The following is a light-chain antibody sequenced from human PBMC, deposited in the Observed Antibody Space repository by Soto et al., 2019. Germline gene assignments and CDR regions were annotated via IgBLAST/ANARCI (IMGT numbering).Light chain of an antibody. J-gene: IGKJ3*01. Sequence: EIVLTQSPGTLSLSPGERATLSCRASQTISSYLAWYQQNPGQAPRLLIYDASNRATDIPDRFSGSGSGTDFTLTISRLEPEDFAVYYCQHYGSPPFTFGPGTKVDIK. V-gene: IGKV3-20*01. CDR2: DAS. CDR1: QTISSY. CDR3: QHYGSPPFT.